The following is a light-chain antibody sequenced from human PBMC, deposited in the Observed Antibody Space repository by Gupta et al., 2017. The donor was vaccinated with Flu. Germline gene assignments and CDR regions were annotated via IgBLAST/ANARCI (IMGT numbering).Light chain of an antibody. CDR2: EVS. V-gene: IGLV2-14*01. J-gene: IGLJ3*02. CDR1: SSDVGGYNY. CDR3: SSYTSSNSLE. Sequence: SITISCTGTSSDVGGYNYVSCYQHHPGKAPKLMIYEVSNRPSGVSNRFSGSKSGNTASLTISGLQAEYEADYYCSSYTSSNSLEFGGGTKLTVL.